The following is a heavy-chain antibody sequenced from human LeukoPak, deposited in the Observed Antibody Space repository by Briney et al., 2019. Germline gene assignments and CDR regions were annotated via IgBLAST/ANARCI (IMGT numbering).Heavy chain of an antibody. CDR1: GYTFTGYY. D-gene: IGHD3-22*01. Sequence: ASVKVSCKASGYTFTGYYMHWVRQAPGQGLEWMGWINPNSGGTNYAQKFQGRVTMTRDTSISTAYMEPSRLRSDDTAVYYCAREAFYYDSSGPTSLIRYFDYWGQGTLVTVSS. CDR2: INPNSGGT. V-gene: IGHV1-2*02. CDR3: AREAFYYDSSGPTSLIRYFDY. J-gene: IGHJ4*02.